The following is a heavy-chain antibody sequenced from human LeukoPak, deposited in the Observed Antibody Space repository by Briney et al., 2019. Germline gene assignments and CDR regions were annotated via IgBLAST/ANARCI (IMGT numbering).Heavy chain of an antibody. CDR3: AKCSSTSCYIFDY. V-gene: IGHV3-23*01. CDR2: ISGSGDNT. D-gene: IGHD2-2*02. CDR1: GFTFSSYA. Sequence: GGSLRLSCAASGFTFSSYALSWVRQAPGKGLEWVSGISGSGDNTYYADSVKGRFTISRDNSRNTLYLQMNSLRAEDTAVYYCAKCSSTSCYIFDYWGQGTLVTVSS. J-gene: IGHJ4*02.